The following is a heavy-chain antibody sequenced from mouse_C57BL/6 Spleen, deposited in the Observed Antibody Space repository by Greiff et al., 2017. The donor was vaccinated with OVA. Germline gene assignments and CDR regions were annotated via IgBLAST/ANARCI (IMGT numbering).Heavy chain of an antibody. V-gene: IGHV1-26*01. CDR2: INPNNGGT. D-gene: IGHD2-4*01. J-gene: IGHJ2*01. CDR3: ARDYDLSY. Sequence: EVQLQQSGPELVKPGASVKISCKASGYTFTDYYMNWVKQSHGKSLEWIGDINPNNGGTSYNQKFKGKATLTVDKSSSTAYMELRSLTSEDSAVYYCARDYDLSYWGQGTTLTVSS. CDR1: GYTFTDYY.